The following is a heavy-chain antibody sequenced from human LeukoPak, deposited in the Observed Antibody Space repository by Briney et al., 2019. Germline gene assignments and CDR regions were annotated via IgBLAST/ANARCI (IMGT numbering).Heavy chain of an antibody. CDR1: GFTVSSNY. D-gene: IGHD3-16*01. CDR3: ARLSITAYGMDV. Sequence: GGSLRLSCAASGFTVSSNYTSWVRQAPGKGLEWVSVIYSGGSTYYADSVKGRFTISRDNSKNTLYLQMNSLRAEDTAVYYCARLSITAYGMDVWGQGTTVTVSS. V-gene: IGHV3-66*04. J-gene: IGHJ6*02. CDR2: IYSGGST.